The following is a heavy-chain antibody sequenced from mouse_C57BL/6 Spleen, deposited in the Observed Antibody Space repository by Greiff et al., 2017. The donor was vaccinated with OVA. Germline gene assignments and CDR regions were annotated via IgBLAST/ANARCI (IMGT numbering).Heavy chain of an antibody. D-gene: IGHD2-3*01. CDR3: AKVIYDGTYYAMDY. CDR2: IWRGGST. CDR1: GFSLTSYG. V-gene: IGHV2-5*01. J-gene: IGHJ4*01. Sequence: VQLVESGPGLVQPSQSLSITCTVSGFSLTSYGVHWVRQSPGKGLEWLGVIWRGGSTDYNAAFMSRLSITKDNSKSQVFFKMNSLQADDTAIYYCAKVIYDGTYYAMDYWGQGTSVTVSS.